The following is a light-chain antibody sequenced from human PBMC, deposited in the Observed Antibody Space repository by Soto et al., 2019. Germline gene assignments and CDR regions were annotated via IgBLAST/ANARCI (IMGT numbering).Light chain of an antibody. CDR2: TAS. Sequence: DLQMTQSPSFVSASVGDRVTITCRASQSLNTWLAWYQQKPGRAPKLLIHTASTLQSGVPSRFSGSGFGTDFTLTISSLQPEDVATYYCQQANTVPFTFGPGTIVDIK. V-gene: IGKV1-12*01. CDR1: QSLNTW. CDR3: QQANTVPFT. J-gene: IGKJ3*01.